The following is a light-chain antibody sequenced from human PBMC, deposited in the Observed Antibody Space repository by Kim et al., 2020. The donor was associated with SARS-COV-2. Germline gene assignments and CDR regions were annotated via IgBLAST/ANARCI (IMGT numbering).Light chain of an antibody. CDR2: RDS. Sequence: SVGLGQTARITCGGKNIGSKNVHWYQQKPGQAPVLVIYRDSNRPSGIPERFSGSNSGNTATLTISRAQAGDEADYYCQVWDSSTVVFGGGTQLTVL. CDR3: QVWDSSTVV. J-gene: IGLJ2*01. V-gene: IGLV3-9*01. CDR1: NIGSKN.